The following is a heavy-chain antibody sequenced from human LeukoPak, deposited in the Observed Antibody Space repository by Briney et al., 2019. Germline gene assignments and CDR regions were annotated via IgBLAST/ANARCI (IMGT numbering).Heavy chain of an antibody. CDR2: IRYDGSNK. CDR3: AKGSYGSGGYYFDY. J-gene: IGHJ4*02. D-gene: IGHD3-10*01. V-gene: IGHV3-30*02. Sequence: PGGSLRLSCAASGFTFSSYGMHWVRQAPGKGLEWVAFIRYDGSNKCYADSVKGRFTISRDNSKNTLYLQMNSLRAEDTAVYYCAKGSYGSGGYYFDYWGQGTLVTVSS. CDR1: GFTFSSYG.